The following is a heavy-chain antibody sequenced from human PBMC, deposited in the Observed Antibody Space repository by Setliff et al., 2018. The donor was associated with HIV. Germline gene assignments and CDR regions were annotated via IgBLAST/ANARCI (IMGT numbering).Heavy chain of an antibody. D-gene: IGHD1-26*01. V-gene: IGHV4-34*01. CDR2: INHSGST. CDR1: GGSITGHY. J-gene: IGHJ3*02. Sequence: PSETLSLTCTVSGGSITGHYWSWIRQPPGNGLEWVGEINHSGSTNYNPSLKSRVTISADTSNNQFSLRLTSMTAADTAVYYCAKTSVGATGLYAFDIWGQGTMVTVSS. CDR3: AKTSVGATGLYAFDI.